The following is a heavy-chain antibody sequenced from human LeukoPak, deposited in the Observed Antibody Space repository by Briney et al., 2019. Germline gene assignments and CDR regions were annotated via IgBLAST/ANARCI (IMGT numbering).Heavy chain of an antibody. CDR1: GGSISSYY. CDR2: INHSGST. V-gene: IGHV4-34*01. D-gene: IGHD3-10*01. J-gene: IGHJ6*02. Sequence: SETLSLTCTVSGGSISSYYWSWIRQPPGKGLEWIGEINHSGSTNYNPSLKSRVTISVDTSKNQFSLKLSSVTAADTAVYYCARGRGYYYYYGMDVWGQGTTVTVSS. CDR3: ARGRGYYYYYGMDV.